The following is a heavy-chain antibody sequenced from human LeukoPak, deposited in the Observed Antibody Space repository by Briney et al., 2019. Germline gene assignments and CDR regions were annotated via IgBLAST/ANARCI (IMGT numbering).Heavy chain of an antibody. V-gene: IGHV1-8*01. J-gene: IGHJ5*02. Sequence: ASVKVSCKTSGYPFTTWEINGVRQAAGQGLEWMGWVHPNSANTAYAQKFQGRVTITRDTSISTAYMEVGGLRSDDTAVYFCARGPRNDPWGQGTLVTVSS. CDR2: VHPNSANT. CDR1: GYPFTTWE. D-gene: IGHD1-14*01. CDR3: ARGPRNDP.